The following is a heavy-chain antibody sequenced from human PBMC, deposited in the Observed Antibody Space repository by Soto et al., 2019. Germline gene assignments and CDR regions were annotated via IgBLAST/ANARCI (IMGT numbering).Heavy chain of an antibody. CDR1: GFTFSSYG. J-gene: IGHJ6*03. D-gene: IGHD6-19*01. V-gene: IGHV3-30*18. CDR3: AKDLARKGIAVKSRTPIWGYYMDV. CDR2: ISYDGSNK. Sequence: GGSLRLSCAASGFTFSSYGMHWVRQAPGKGLEWVAVISYDGSNKYYADSVKGRFTISRDNSKNTLYLQMNSLRAEDTAVYYCAKDLARKGIAVKSRTPIWGYYMDVWGKGTTVTVSS.